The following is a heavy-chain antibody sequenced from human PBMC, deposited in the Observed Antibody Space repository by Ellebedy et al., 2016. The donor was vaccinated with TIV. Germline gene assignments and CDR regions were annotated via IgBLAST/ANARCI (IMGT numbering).Heavy chain of an antibody. J-gene: IGHJ5*02. CDR3: ARDRRELELRGLDP. CDR1: GGYISGDH. V-gene: IGHV4-59*01. CDR2: ITYDGRT. D-gene: IGHD1-7*01. Sequence: MPSETLSLTCTVSGGYISGDHWSWIRQPPGKGLEWIGYITYDGRTNYNPSLKSRLTISLDTSKNQFSPKLTSVTAADTAIDFCARDRRELELRGLDPWGQGTLVSVSS.